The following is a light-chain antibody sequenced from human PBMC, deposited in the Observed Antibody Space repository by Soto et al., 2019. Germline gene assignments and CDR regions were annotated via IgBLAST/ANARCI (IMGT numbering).Light chain of an antibody. CDR2: DSD. V-gene: IGLV1-51*01. J-gene: IGLJ2*01. CDR1: SANIGSNY. CDR3: GAWDGSLSVVL. Sequence: QSVLTQPPSVSAAPGQTVTISCSGSSANIGSNYVSWYQHLPGTAPKLVIYDSDRRPSEIPDRFSGSTSGTSATLDITGLQTGDEADYCCGAWDGSLSVVLFGGGTKLTVL.